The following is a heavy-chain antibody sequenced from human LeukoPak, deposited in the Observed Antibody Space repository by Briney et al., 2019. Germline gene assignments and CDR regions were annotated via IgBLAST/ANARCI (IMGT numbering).Heavy chain of an antibody. V-gene: IGHV3-23*01. CDR3: AKDRVLRYFDWLLADYYYGMDV. D-gene: IGHD3-9*01. CDR2: ISGSGGST. Sequence: GGSLRLSCEASGFTFSRFAMTWVRQAPGKGLEWVSAISGSGGSTYYADSVKGRFTISRDNSKNTLYLQMNSLRAEDTAVYYCAKDRVLRYFDWLLADYYYGMDVWGQGTTVTVSS. CDR1: GFTFSRFA. J-gene: IGHJ6*02.